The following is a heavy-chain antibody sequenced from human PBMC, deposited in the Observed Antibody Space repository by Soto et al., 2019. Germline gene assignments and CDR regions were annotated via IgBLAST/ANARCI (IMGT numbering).Heavy chain of an antibody. CDR3: SKDLPNRGHIVVVIAIGYYFDY. D-gene: IGHD2-21*01. CDR2: ISGSGGST. CDR1: GFTFSSYA. Sequence: GGSLRLSCAASGFTFSSYAMSWVRQAPGKGLEWVSVISGSGGSTYYADSVKGRFTISRDNSKNTLYLQMNSLRAEDTAVYYCSKDLPNRGHIVVVIAIGYYFDYWGQGTLVTVSS. V-gene: IGHV3-23*01. J-gene: IGHJ4*02.